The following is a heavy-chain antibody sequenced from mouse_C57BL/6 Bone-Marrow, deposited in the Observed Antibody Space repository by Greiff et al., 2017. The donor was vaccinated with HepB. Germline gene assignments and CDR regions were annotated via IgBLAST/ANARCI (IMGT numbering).Heavy chain of an antibody. D-gene: IGHD4-1*02. Sequence: VQLQQSGAELVRPGASVKLSCTASGFNIKDDYMHWVKQRPEQGLEWIGWIDPENGATEYASKFQGKATITADTSSNTAYLQLSSLTSEDTAVYYCTPNWGAYWGQGTLVTVSA. CDR1: GFNIKDDY. J-gene: IGHJ3*01. CDR3: TPNWGAY. V-gene: IGHV14-4*01. CDR2: IDPENGAT.